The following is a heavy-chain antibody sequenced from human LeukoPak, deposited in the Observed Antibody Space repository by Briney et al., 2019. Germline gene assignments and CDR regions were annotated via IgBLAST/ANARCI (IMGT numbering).Heavy chain of an antibody. Sequence: SETLSLTCTVSGGSISSYYWSWIRQPAGKGLEWIGRIYTSGSTNYNPSLKSRVTMSVDTSKNQFSLKLSSVTAADTAVYYCARGGIAVAQGAFDIWGQGTMVTVSS. V-gene: IGHV4-4*07. CDR1: GGSISSYY. CDR3: ARGGIAVAQGAFDI. J-gene: IGHJ3*02. D-gene: IGHD6-19*01. CDR2: IYTSGST.